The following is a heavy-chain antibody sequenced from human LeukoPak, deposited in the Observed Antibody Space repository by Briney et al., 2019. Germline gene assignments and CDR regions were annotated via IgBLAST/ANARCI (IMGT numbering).Heavy chain of an antibody. CDR1: GYTFTSYG. CDR2: ISAYNGNT. Sequence: ASVKVSCKXSGYTFTSYGISWVRQAPGQGLEWMGRISAYNGNTNYAQKLQGRVTMTTDTSTSTAYMELRSLRSDDTAVYYCARDSSIAAAGLPFDYWGQGTLVTVSS. V-gene: IGHV1-18*01. CDR3: ARDSSIAAAGLPFDY. D-gene: IGHD6-13*01. J-gene: IGHJ4*02.